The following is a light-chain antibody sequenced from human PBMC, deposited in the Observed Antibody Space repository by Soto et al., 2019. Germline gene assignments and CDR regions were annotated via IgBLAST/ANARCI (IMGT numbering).Light chain of an antibody. CDR3: QVWDSSSDPPV. CDR2: YDS. CDR1: NIGSKS. Sequence: SYELTQPPSVSVAPGKTARITCGGNNIGSKSVHWYQQKPGQAPVLVIYYDSDRPSGIPERFSGSNSGNTATLTISRVEAGDEADYYYQVWDSSSDPPVFGGGTKLTVL. V-gene: IGLV3-21*04. J-gene: IGLJ2*01.